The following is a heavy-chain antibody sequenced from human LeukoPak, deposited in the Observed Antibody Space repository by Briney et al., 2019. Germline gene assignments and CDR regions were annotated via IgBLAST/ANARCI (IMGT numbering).Heavy chain of an antibody. CDR2: VGGISGLT. D-gene: IGHD5-18*01. CDR3: ASRGETALTRDFDY. CDR1: GFTLSSYG. Sequence: GGSLRLSCAASGFTLSSYGACRVRQAPREGLGWVSAVGGISGLTYYADSAKGRFTISRDNTKNTLCLQMNTVRAEHTRQYYSASRGETALTRDFDYWGQGTLVTVSS. J-gene: IGHJ4*02. V-gene: IGHV3-23*01.